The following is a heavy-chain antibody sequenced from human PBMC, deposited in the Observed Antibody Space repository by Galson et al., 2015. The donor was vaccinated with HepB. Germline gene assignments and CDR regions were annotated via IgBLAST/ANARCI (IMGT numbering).Heavy chain of an antibody. CDR1: GYSSTSYW. CDR3: ARRDSSGWYGYYYYGMDV. D-gene: IGHD6-19*01. V-gene: IGHV5-10-1*01. CDR2: IDPSDSYT. J-gene: IGHJ6*02. Sequence: QSGAEVKKPGESLRISCKGSGYSSTSYWISWVRQMPGKGLEWMGRIDPSDSYTNYSPSFQGHVTISADKSISTAYLQWSSLKASDTAMYYCARRDSSGWYGYYYYGMDVWGQGTTVTVSS.